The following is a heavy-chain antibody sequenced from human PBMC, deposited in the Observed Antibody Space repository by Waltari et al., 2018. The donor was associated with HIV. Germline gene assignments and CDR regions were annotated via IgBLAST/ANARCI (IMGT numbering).Heavy chain of an antibody. CDR3: ASPSIRAGMDV. J-gene: IGHJ6*02. Sequence: EVQLVESGGGLVQRGGSLRLSCAASGFTFRSFWMSWVRQGPGKGLEWLANIKQDGSEKYYVDSVKGRFTISRDNAKNSLYLQMNSLRAEDTAVYYCASPSIRAGMDVWGQGTTVTVSS. CDR1: GFTFRSFW. D-gene: IGHD2-2*02. CDR2: IKQDGSEK. V-gene: IGHV3-7*01.